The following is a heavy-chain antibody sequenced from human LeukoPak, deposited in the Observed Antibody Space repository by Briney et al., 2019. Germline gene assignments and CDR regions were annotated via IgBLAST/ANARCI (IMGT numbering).Heavy chain of an antibody. CDR1: GFTFSSYG. J-gene: IGHJ4*02. CDR2: ISYDGSNK. V-gene: IGHV3-30*18. D-gene: IGHD3-10*02. CDR3: AKDLRVRGAKPMRSGGSDY. Sequence: GGSLRLSCAASGFTFSSYGMPWVRQAPGKGLEWVAVISYDGSNKYYADSVKGRFTISRDNSKNTLYLQMNSLRAEDTAVYYCAKDLRVRGAKPMRSGGSDYWGQGTLVTVSS.